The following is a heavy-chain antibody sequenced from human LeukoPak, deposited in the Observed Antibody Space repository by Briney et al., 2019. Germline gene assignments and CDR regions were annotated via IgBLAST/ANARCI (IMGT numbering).Heavy chain of an antibody. CDR2: INPNSGGT. CDR3: ARGATGGSLAY. V-gene: IGHV1-2*02. Sequence: ASVKVSCKASGFTFTGYYIHWVRQAPGQGLEWMGWINPNSGGTNYAQKFQGRVTMTRDTTISTAYMELSSLRSDDTAVFYCARGATGGSLAYWGQGTLVTVSS. D-gene: IGHD6-13*01. CDR1: GFTFTGYY. J-gene: IGHJ4*02.